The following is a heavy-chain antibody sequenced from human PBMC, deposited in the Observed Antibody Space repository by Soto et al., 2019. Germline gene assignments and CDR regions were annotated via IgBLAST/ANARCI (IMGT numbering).Heavy chain of an antibody. V-gene: IGHV4-39*07. Sequence: PWETLSLTCSVSDDSINSDKYYWGWIRQPPGKGLEWIGSIYYRGSTNYNPSLKSRVTISVDTSKNQFSLKLSSVTAADTAVYYCARNGDYAFDYWGQGTLVTVSS. CDR1: DDSINSDKYY. J-gene: IGHJ4*02. CDR3: ARNGDYAFDY. CDR2: IYYRGST. D-gene: IGHD4-17*01.